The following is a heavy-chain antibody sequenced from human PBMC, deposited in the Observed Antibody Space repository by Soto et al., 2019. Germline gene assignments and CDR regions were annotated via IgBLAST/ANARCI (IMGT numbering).Heavy chain of an antibody. V-gene: IGHV3-7*03. D-gene: IGHD6-13*01. J-gene: IGHJ6*02. CDR3: AKDRGDPAAGYYYYGLDV. CDR1: GFTFSTYW. CDR2: IKQDGSEK. Sequence: GGSLRLSCAASGFTFSTYWMSWVRQAPGKGLEWVANIKQDGSEKYYVDSVKGRFTISRDNAKNSLFLQMNSLRTEDTAVYYCAKDRGDPAAGYYYYGLDVWGQGTTVTVSS.